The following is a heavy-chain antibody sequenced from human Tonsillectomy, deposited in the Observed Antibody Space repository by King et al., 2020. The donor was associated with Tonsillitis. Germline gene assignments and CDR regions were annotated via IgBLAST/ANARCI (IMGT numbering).Heavy chain of an antibody. Sequence: VQLQESGPGLVKASETLSLTCTVSGGSISSYYWSWIRQPPGKGLEWIGYIYYSGSTNYNPSLKSRVSISVDTSKNQFSLKLNSVTAADTAVYYCARRKNYDIWTGYAFDIWGQGTMVTVSS. V-gene: IGHV4-59*08. CDR2: IYYSGST. CDR1: GGSISSYY. J-gene: IGHJ3*02. CDR3: ARRKNYDIWTGYAFDI. D-gene: IGHD3-9*01.